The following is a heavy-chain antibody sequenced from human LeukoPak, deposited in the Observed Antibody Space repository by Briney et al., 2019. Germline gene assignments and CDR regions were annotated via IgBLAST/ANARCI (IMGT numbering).Heavy chain of an antibody. J-gene: IGHJ4*02. CDR3: ARRSSSPPPYYFDY. Sequence: SETLSLTCTVSGGSISSSSYYWGWIRQPPGKGLEWIGSIYYSGSTYYNPSLKSRVTISVDTSKNQFSLKLSSVTAADTAVYYCARRSSSPPPYYFDYWGQGTLVTVSS. CDR1: GGSISSSSYY. V-gene: IGHV4-39*01. CDR2: IYYSGST. D-gene: IGHD6-13*01.